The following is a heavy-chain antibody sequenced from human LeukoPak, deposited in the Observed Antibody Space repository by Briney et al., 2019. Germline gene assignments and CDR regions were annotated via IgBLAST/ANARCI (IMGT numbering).Heavy chain of an antibody. D-gene: IGHD2-21*02. CDR2: ISSSGSYI. CDR1: GFTFTRYS. V-gene: IGHV3-21*01. J-gene: IGHJ3*02. Sequence: GGSLRLPCGPSGFTFTRYSMNWVRQAPGKGLEWVSSISSSGSYIYYADSVKGRFTISRDNAKNSLYLQMNSLRAEDAAVYYCASRNQYCGGDCFWAFDIWSQATMVTVSS. CDR3: ASRNQYCGGDCFWAFDI.